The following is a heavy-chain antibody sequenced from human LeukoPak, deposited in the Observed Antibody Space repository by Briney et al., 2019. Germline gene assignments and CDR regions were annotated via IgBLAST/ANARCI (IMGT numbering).Heavy chain of an antibody. CDR3: ASAIGAHDAFDI. CDR2: IIPIFGRA. Sequence: SVKVSCKASGGTFSSYAIIWVRQAPGQGLEWMGGIIPIFGRANYAQKFQGRVTITADESTSTAYMELSSLRSEDTAVYYCASAIGAHDAFDIWGRGTMVTVSS. CDR1: GGTFSSYA. V-gene: IGHV1-69*13. D-gene: IGHD3-16*01. J-gene: IGHJ3*02.